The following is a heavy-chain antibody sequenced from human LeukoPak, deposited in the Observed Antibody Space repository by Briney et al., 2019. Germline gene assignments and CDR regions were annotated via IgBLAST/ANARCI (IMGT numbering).Heavy chain of an antibody. Sequence: SETLSLTCTVSGGSISSYYWSWIRQPPGKGLEWVGYIYYSGSTNYNPSLKSRVTISVDTSKNQFSLKLSSVTAADTAVYYCARALDYYDSSGPRYYYYYYCMDVWGKGTTVTISS. V-gene: IGHV4-59*08. CDR3: ARALDYYDSSGPRYYYYYYCMDV. CDR2: IYYSGST. J-gene: IGHJ6*03. D-gene: IGHD3-22*01. CDR1: GGSISSYY.